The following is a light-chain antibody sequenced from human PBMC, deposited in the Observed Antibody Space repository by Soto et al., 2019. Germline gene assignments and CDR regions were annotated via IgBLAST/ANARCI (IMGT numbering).Light chain of an antibody. CDR3: QQYNNWPLT. J-gene: IGKJ4*01. CDR1: QSVNSN. CDR2: YAS. Sequence: IAMTQSPATLSVSPGERATLSCRASQSVNSNLAWYQQKPGQAPRLLIYYASTRATGIPARFSGSGSGTEFTVTISSLQSEDFAVYYCQQYNNWPLTFGGGTKVEIK. V-gene: IGKV3-15*01.